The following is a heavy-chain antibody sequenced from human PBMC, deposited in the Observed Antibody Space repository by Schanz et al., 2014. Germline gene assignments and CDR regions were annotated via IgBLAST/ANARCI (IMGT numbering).Heavy chain of an antibody. J-gene: IGHJ6*02. CDR2: INPNSGGT. CDR3: ARDGHSSIWDSYYFYGLDV. Sequence: QVQLVQSGAEVKKPGASVKVSCKASGHPFTAYYMHWVRQAPGQGLEWMGRINPNSGGTNYAENFQGRVTMTRDTSTSTVYMELSRLTSDDTALYYCARDGHSSIWDSYYFYGLDVWGQETTVTVSS. CDR1: GHPFTAYY. V-gene: IGHV1-2*06. D-gene: IGHD6-13*01.